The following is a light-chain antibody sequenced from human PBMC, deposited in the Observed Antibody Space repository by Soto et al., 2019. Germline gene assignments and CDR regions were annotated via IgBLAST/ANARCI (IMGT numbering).Light chain of an antibody. J-gene: IGKJ1*01. CDR2: GAF. V-gene: IGKV3-15*01. Sequence: EIVMTQSPVTLSVSPGERATLSCRASQSVRSNLAWYQQKPGQSPSLLIYGAFTRATGIPVRFSGTGSGTEFTLTISSLQSEDFALYYCQQYNDWPLTFGQGTKVEV. CDR1: QSVRSN. CDR3: QQYNDWPLT.